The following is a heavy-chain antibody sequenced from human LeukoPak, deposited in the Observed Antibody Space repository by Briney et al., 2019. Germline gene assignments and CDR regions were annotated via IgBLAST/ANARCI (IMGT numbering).Heavy chain of an antibody. Sequence: ASVRVSCKASGYTFTSYGISWVRQAPGQGLEWMGWISAYNGNTNYAQKLQGRVTMTTDTSTSTAYMELRSLRSDDTAVYYCARARTYYDFWSGYATAFDIWGQGTMVTVSS. D-gene: IGHD3-3*01. CDR2: ISAYNGNT. CDR1: GYTFTSYG. CDR3: ARARTYYDFWSGYATAFDI. V-gene: IGHV1-18*01. J-gene: IGHJ3*02.